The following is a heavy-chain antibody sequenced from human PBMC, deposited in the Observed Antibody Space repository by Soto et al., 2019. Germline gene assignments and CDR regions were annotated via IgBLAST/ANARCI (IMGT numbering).Heavy chain of an antibody. CDR1: GYSFTGYW. CDR3: ARLRGGAAAGRYGMDV. CDR2: IDPSDSYT. D-gene: IGHD6-13*01. Sequence: PGESLKISCKGSGYSFTGYWISWVRQMPGKGLEWMGRIDPSDSYTNYSPSFQGHVTISADKSISTAYLKWSSLKASDTAMYYCARLRGGAAAGRYGMDVWGQGTTVTVSS. V-gene: IGHV5-10-1*01. J-gene: IGHJ6*02.